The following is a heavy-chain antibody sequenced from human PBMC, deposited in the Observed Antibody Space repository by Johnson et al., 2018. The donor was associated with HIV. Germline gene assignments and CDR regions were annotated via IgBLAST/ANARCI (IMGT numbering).Heavy chain of an antibody. D-gene: IGHD6-13*01. CDR3: ARDQYSSSWYDAFDI. CDR1: GFTFSSYA. Sequence: QVQLVESGGGLVQPGGSLRLSCAASGFTFSSYAMSWVRQAPGKGLEWVAVISYDGSNKYYADSVKGRFTISRDNSKNTRYLQMNSLRAEDTAVYYCARDQYSSSWYDAFDIWGQGTMVTVSS. J-gene: IGHJ3*02. V-gene: IGHV3-30-3*01. CDR2: ISYDGSNK.